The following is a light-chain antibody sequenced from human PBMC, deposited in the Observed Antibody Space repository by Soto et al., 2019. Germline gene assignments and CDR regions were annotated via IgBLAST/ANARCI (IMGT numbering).Light chain of an antibody. CDR3: QQYNTSPFT. CDR1: QSVSSY. CDR2: GAS. Sequence: EIVLTQSPGTLSLSPGERATLSCRASQSVSSYLARYQENPGQAPRLLIYGASSRATGIPDRFSGSGSGTDFTLTISRLEPEDFALYYCQQYNTSPFTFGQGTKVDIK. J-gene: IGKJ2*01. V-gene: IGKV3-20*01.